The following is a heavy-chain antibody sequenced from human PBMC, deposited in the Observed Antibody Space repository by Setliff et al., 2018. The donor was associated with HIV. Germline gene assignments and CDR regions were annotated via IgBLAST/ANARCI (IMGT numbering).Heavy chain of an antibody. Sequence: SGPTLVNPTQTLTLTCTFSGFSLSTSGVGVGWIRQPPGKALEWLALIYWEDDKFYSTSLKTRLTISKDTSKNQVVLTMTNMGPLDTATYFCARTYGSASKLDYWGPGTLVTVSS. CDR3: ARTYGSASKLDY. V-gene: IGHV2-5*02. D-gene: IGHD3-10*01. J-gene: IGHJ4*02. CDR1: GFSLSTSGVG. CDR2: IYWEDDK.